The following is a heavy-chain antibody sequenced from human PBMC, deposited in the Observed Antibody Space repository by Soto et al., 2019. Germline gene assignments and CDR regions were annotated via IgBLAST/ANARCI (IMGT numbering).Heavy chain of an antibody. V-gene: IGHV1-3*01. J-gene: IGHJ4*02. CDR3: ARDSGLVGPSGDLDY. Sequence: QVQLVQSGAEVKEPGASGKISCKASGYTFTSHVMHGVRQAPGQSLEWMGWVNGGNGNTKYSQKFQGRVTITRDTSATTGYVELSRLTSEDRAVYYCARDSGLVGPSGDLDYWGQGSLVTVS. D-gene: IGHD1-26*01. CDR2: VNGGNGNT. CDR1: GYTFTSHV.